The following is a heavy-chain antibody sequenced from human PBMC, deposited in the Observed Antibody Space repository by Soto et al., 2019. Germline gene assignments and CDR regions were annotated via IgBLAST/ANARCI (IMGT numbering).Heavy chain of an antibody. D-gene: IGHD3-10*01. J-gene: IGHJ4*02. CDR3: AREVQVHTPAFVY. CDR2: ISPMFGAA. V-gene: IGHV1-69*19. Sequence: QVQLVQSGAEMKKPGSSVKVSCQSSGGTFNTYAMNWVRQAPGQGPEWMGDISPMFGAANYAPKFQGRVTITADESTGTSYMQLGSLTSEDTDLYFCAREVQVHTPAFVYWGQGTLVTVSS. CDR1: GGTFNTYA.